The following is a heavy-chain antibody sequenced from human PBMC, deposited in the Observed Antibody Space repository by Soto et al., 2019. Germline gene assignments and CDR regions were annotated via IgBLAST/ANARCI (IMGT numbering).Heavy chain of an antibody. CDR3: ARGPKKHLSRFLAWAAVGMDV. CDR1: GYTFTSYD. J-gene: IGHJ6*02. V-gene: IGHV1-8*01. D-gene: IGHD3-3*01. CDR2: MNPNSGNT. Sequence: ASVKVSCKASGYTFTSYDINWVRQATGQGLEWMGWMNPNSGNTGYAQKFQGRVTMTRNTSISTAYMELSSLRSEDTAVYYCARGPKKHLSRFLAWAAVGMDVWGQGTTVTVSS.